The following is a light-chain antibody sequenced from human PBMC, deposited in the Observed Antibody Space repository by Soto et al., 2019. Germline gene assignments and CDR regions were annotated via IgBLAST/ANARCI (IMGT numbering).Light chain of an antibody. CDR2: AAS. J-gene: IGKJ5*01. CDR3: QQLNSYPIT. V-gene: IGKV1-9*01. CDR1: QGISSY. Sequence: IQLTQSPSSLSASVGDRVTITCRASQGISSYLAWYQQKPGKAPNLLIYAASTLQSGVPSRLSGSGSGTDFTLTISSLQPEDFATYYCQQLNSYPITFGQGTRLEIK.